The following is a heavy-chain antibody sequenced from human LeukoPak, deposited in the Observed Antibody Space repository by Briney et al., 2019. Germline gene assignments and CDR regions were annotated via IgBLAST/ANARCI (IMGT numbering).Heavy chain of an antibody. CDR3: ARELPFRSSSWYSWTGFDY. CDR2: INPSGGST. J-gene: IGHJ4*02. D-gene: IGHD6-13*01. Sequence: ASVKVSCKASGYTFTSYYMHWVRQAPGQGLEWMGIINPSGGSTSYAQKFQGRVTMTRDTSTGTVYMELSSLRSEDTAVYYCARELPFRSSSWYSWTGFDYWGQGTLVTVSS. CDR1: GYTFTSYY. V-gene: IGHV1-46*01.